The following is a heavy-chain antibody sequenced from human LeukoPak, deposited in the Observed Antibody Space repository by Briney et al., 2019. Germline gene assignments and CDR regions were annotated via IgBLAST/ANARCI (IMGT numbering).Heavy chain of an antibody. CDR2: IYSGGST. V-gene: IGHV3-53*01. Sequence: GGSLRLSCAASGFTVSSNYMSWVRQAPGKGLEWVSVIYSGGSTYYADSVKGRFTISRDNSKNTLYLQMNSLRAEDTAVYYCAREAPGPQGLDSSGYYYVDYWGQGTLVTVSS. J-gene: IGHJ4*02. D-gene: IGHD3-22*01. CDR3: AREAPGPQGLDSSGYYYVDY. CDR1: GFTVSSNY.